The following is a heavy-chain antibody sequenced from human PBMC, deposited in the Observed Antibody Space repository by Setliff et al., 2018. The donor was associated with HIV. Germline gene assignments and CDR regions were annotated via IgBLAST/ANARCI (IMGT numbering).Heavy chain of an antibody. CDR1: GGSISTYC. Sequence: PSETLSLTCTVSGGSISTYCWNWIRQPPGRGLEWIGFIFSSGNTKYNPSLQSRVTMSIDMSKNQFSLKLTSVTAADTAVYFCARRIDNSGTFPDKNWFDTWGQGSLVTVSS. V-gene: IGHV4-4*09. D-gene: IGHD3-10*01. CDR3: ARRIDNSGTFPDKNWFDT. CDR2: IFSSGNT. J-gene: IGHJ5*02.